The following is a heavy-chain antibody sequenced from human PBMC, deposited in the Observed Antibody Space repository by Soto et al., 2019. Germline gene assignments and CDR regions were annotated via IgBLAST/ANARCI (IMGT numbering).Heavy chain of an antibody. J-gene: IGHJ4*02. V-gene: IGHV1-69*13. D-gene: IGHD5-12*01. CDR3: ATRRDGYTKFDY. CDR2: IIPVFGTV. CDR1: GYTFTSYA. Sequence: GASVKVSCRASGYTFTSYAMHWVRQAPGQGLEWMGGIIPVFGTVNYAQKFQGRVTIIADGSTRTAYMELSSLRSEDTAVYYCATRRDGYTKFDYWGQGTLGTVSS.